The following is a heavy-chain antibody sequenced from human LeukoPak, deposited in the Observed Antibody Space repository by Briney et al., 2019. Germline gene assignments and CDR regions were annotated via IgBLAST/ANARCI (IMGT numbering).Heavy chain of an antibody. CDR3: AREGFAAASDI. CDR1: GFTFSSYG. J-gene: IGHJ3*02. Sequence: GGSLRLSCAASGFTFSSYGMHWVRQAPGKGLEWVTVISNDGSKKSYADSVKGRFIISRDNSKNTVYLQMSSLRPEDTAMFYCAREGFAAASDIWGQGTMVTVSS. V-gene: IGHV3-30*03. CDR2: ISNDGSKK. D-gene: IGHD2-15*01.